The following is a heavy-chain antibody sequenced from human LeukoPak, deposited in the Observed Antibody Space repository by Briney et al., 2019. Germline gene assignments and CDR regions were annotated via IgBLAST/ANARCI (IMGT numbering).Heavy chain of an antibody. CDR1: GFTFSSYS. D-gene: IGHD3-10*01. Sequence: GGSLRLSCAASGFTFSSYSMNWVRQAPGKGLEWVSSISNSSSYIYYADSVKGRFTISRDNAKNSLYLQMNSLRAEDTAVYYCARDGRLAGERYFDLWGRGTLVTVSS. CDR2: ISNSSSYI. V-gene: IGHV3-21*01. J-gene: IGHJ2*01. CDR3: ARDGRLAGERYFDL.